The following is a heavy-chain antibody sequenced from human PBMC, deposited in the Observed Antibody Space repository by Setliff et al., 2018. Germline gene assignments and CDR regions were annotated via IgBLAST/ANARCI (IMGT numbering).Heavy chain of an antibody. CDR2: IYTSGST. J-gene: IGHJ4*02. CDR1: GGSISSGSDY. CDR3: ARAPRYFDPTGSYFDF. Sequence: PSETLSLTCTVSGGSISSGSDYWTWIRQPAGKGLEWIGHIYTSGSTNYNPSLKSRVTISVDTSKNQFSLKLTSVTAADTAVYYCARAPRYFDPTGSYFDFWGQGTLVTVSS. D-gene: IGHD3-22*01. V-gene: IGHV4-61*09.